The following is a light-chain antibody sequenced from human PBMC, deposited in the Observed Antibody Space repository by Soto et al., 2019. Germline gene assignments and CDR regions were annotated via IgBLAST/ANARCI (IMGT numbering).Light chain of an antibody. CDR2: GAS. V-gene: IGKV3-15*01. CDR1: RSVSIN. Sequence: EIVMTQSPATLSVSPGERATLSCRASRSVSINLAWYQQKPGQAPKLLIYGASTRATGFPARFNGSGSGTEFTLTISSLESEDFAVYYCQQYNTRDTFGGGTKVEIK. J-gene: IGKJ4*01. CDR3: QQYNTRDT.